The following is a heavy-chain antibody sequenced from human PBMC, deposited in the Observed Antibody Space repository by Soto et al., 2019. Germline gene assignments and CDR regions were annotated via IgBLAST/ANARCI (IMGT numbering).Heavy chain of an antibody. CDR3: ARGGGYCSSTSCPPEPPDY. CDR1: GGSFSGYY. CDR2: INHSGST. V-gene: IGHV4-34*01. J-gene: IGHJ4*02. D-gene: IGHD2-2*01. Sequence: QVQLQQWGAGLLKPSETLSLTCAVYGGSFSGYYWSWIRQPPGKGLEWIGEINHSGSTNYNPSLKSLVTISVDTSKNQFSLKLSSVTAADTAVYYCARGGGYCSSTSCPPEPPDYWGQGTLVTVSS.